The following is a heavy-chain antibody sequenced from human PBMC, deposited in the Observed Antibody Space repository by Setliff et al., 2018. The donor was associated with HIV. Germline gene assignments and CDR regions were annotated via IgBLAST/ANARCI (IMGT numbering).Heavy chain of an antibody. Sequence: KPSETLSLTCTVSGYSISSGYYWGWIRQPPGKGLEWIGSIYHSGSTYYNPSLKSRVTISVDTSKNQFSLKLSSVTAADTAVYYCAIGAMIVPRSGAFDIWGQGTMVTVSS. CDR3: AIGAMIVPRSGAFDI. V-gene: IGHV4-38-2*02. CDR2: IYHSGST. D-gene: IGHD3-22*01. J-gene: IGHJ3*02. CDR1: GYSISSGYY.